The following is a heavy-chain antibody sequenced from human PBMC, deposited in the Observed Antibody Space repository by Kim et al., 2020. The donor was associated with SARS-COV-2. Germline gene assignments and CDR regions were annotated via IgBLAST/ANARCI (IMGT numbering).Heavy chain of an antibody. CDR3: AGSDSGWVSYYFDY. CDR1: GGSISSGGYY. V-gene: IGHV4-31*03. CDR2: IYYSGST. Sequence: SETLSLTCTVSGGSISSGGYYWSWIRQHPGKGLEWIGYIYYSGSTYYNPSLKSRVTISVDTSKNQFSLKLSSVTAADTAVYYCAGSDSGWVSYYFDYWGLGTLVTVSS. J-gene: IGHJ4*02. D-gene: IGHD6-19*01.